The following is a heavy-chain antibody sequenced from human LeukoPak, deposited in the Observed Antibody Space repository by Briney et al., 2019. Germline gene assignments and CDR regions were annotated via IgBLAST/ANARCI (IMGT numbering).Heavy chain of an antibody. J-gene: IGHJ4*02. CDR3: ARGMSMVRGVIGD. V-gene: IGHV4-30-4*01. D-gene: IGHD3-10*01. CDR2: IYYSGST. Sequence: PSETLSLTCTVSGGSISSGDCYWSWIRQPPGKGLEWIGYIYYSGSTYYNPSLKSRVTISVDTSKNQFSLKLSSVTAADTAVYYCARGMSMVRGVIGDWGQGTLVTVSS. CDR1: GGSISSGDCY.